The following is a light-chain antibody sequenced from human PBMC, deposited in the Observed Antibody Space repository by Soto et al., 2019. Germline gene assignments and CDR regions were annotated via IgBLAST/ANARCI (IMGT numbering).Light chain of an antibody. CDR3: SSYTTSNTFYV. Sequence: QSALTQPASVSGSPGQSITISCTGTSSDVGGYNYVSCYQQYPGKAPKLMIYDVSNRPSGVSNRFSGSKSGNTASLTISGLQAEDEADYYCSSYTTSNTFYVFGTGTKLTVL. CDR2: DVS. CDR1: SSDVGGYNY. V-gene: IGLV2-14*03. J-gene: IGLJ1*01.